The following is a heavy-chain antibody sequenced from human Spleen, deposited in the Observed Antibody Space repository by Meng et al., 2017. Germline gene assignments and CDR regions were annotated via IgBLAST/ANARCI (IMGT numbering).Heavy chain of an antibody. CDR3: TTRLEQNYFDY. V-gene: IGHV1-69*06. J-gene: IGHJ4*02. CDR1: GCTFSSYA. D-gene: IGHD1-1*01. CDR2: IIPIFGTA. Sequence: VQLGQSGAEVKKPGSSGKGSFKASGCTFSSYAISWVRQAPGQGLEWMGGIIPIFGTANYAQKFQGRVTVTRDTSASTAYMDLSSLRSEDTAVYYCTTRLEQNYFDYWGQGTLVTVSS.